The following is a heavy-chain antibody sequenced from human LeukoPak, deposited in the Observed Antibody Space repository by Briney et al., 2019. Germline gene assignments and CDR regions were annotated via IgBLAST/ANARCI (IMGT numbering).Heavy chain of an antibody. CDR1: GFTFKLHW. D-gene: IGHD2-15*01. V-gene: IGHV3-74*01. CDR3: VRGGPSTWS. CDR2: INDDGSDT. Sequence: PGGSLRLSCAVSGFTFKLHWMHWVRQAPGKGPVWVSRINDDGSDTTYADSVKGRFTISRDDAKNMLFLQMNSLRAEDTAVYYCVRGGPSTWSWGQGTLVTVSS. J-gene: IGHJ5*02.